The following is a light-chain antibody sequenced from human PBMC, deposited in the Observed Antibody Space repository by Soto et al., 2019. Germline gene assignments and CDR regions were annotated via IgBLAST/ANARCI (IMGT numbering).Light chain of an antibody. CDR1: QSVSSSY. CDR3: QHYGSSPFT. Sequence: EIVLTQSPGTLSLSPGERATLSCRASQSVSSSYLAWYQQKPGQAPRLLIYGASSRATGIPDRFSGSGSGTDFTLTISRLEPEDFAVYYCQHYGSSPFTFGRGTKVEIK. V-gene: IGKV3-20*01. J-gene: IGKJ4*01. CDR2: GAS.